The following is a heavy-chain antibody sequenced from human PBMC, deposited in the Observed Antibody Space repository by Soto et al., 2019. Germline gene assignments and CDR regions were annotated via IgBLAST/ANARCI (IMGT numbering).Heavy chain of an antibody. Sequence: QVQLQESGPGLVKPSQTLSLTCTVSGGSISSGDYYWSWIRQPPGKGLEWIGYISYSGSTYYNPSLKSRVTISVDTSKTQFSLKLSSVTAADTAVYYCARAVAVPKYYYGMDVWGQGTTVTVSS. CDR3: ARAVAVPKYYYGMDV. V-gene: IGHV4-30-4*01. CDR2: ISYSGST. CDR1: GGSISSGDYY. D-gene: IGHD6-19*01. J-gene: IGHJ6*02.